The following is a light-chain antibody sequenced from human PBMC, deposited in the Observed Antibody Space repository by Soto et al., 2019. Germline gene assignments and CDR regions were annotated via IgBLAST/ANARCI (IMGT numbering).Light chain of an antibody. CDR3: QQYKNWRT. V-gene: IGKV3-15*01. CDR2: GAS. CDR1: QSIESK. Sequence: IVMTQSPATLPVSPRESATLSCRASQSIESKLAWYHQRPGQAPKLLVYGASTRATGIPARFSGSGSGTEFTLTTSGLQSDDFGLYYCQQYKNWRTFGQGTNVEVK. J-gene: IGKJ1*01.